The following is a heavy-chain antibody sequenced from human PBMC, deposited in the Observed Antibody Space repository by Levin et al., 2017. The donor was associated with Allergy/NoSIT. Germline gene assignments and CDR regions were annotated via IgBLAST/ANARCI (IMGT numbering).Heavy chain of an antibody. CDR1: GFTFSSYA. D-gene: IGHD6-19*01. J-gene: IGHJ3*02. Sequence: GESLKISCAASGFTFSSYAMSWVRQAPGKGLEWVSAISGSGGSTYYADSVKGRFTISRDNSKNTLYLQMNSLRAEDTAVYYCAKAYSSGWWDDAFDIWGQGTMVTVSS. CDR2: ISGSGGST. CDR3: AKAYSSGWWDDAFDI. V-gene: IGHV3-23*01.